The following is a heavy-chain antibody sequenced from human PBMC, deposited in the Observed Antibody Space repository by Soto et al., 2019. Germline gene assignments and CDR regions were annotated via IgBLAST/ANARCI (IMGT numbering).Heavy chain of an antibody. CDR1: GFTFSDYY. CDR3: ASLGGYSYGY. CDR2: ISSSSSYT. J-gene: IGHJ4*02. Sequence: TGGSLRLSCAASGFTFSDYYMSWIRQAPGKGLEWVSYISSSSSYTNYADSVKGRFTISRDNAKNSLYLQMNSLRAEDTAVYYCASLGGYSYGYWGQGTLVTVSS. D-gene: IGHD5-18*01. V-gene: IGHV3-11*06.